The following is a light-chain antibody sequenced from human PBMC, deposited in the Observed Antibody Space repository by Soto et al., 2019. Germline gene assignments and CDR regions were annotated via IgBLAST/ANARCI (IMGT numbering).Light chain of an antibody. J-gene: IGKJ1*01. CDR3: QQYDRWPPKT. V-gene: IGKV3-15*01. CDR1: QSVNNN. Sequence: SCRASQSVNNNLAWYQQIPGQAPRLLIYGASTRATGIPARFSGSGSGTQFILTISSLQSDDSAVYYCQQYDRWPPKTFGQGTKVDIK. CDR2: GAS.